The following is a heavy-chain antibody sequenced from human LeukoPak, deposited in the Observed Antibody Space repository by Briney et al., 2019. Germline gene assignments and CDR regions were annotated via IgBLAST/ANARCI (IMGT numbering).Heavy chain of an antibody. CDR2: IDPNSGGT. V-gene: IGHV1-2*02. J-gene: IGHJ4*02. CDR1: GYTFTGYD. Sequence: ASVKVSCKASGYTFTGYDMHWVRQGPGQGLEWMGWIDPNSGGTNYAQKFQGRVTMTRDTSISTAYMELSSLRSDDTAVYYCAREDSPGGGCYFDYWGQGTMVTVSS. CDR3: AREDSPGGGCYFDY. D-gene: IGHD2-15*01.